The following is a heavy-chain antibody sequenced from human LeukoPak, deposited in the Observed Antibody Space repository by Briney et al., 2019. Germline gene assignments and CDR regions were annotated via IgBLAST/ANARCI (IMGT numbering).Heavy chain of an antibody. CDR2: ISSTSYTI. V-gene: IGHV3-48*04. J-gene: IGHJ5*02. CDR3: ARAPCGGDCYSVLDP. CDR1: RFTFSSYS. D-gene: IGHD2-21*02. Sequence: GGSLRLSCTVSRFTFSSYSMHWVRQTPGKGLQWVSYISSTSYTIYYADSVRGRFIISRDNAKSSLYLQMNSLRAEDTGVYFCARAPCGGDCYSVLDPWGQGTLVTVSS.